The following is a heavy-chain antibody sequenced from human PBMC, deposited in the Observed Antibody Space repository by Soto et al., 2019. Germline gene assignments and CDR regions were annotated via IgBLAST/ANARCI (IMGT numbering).Heavy chain of an antibody. J-gene: IGHJ6*02. V-gene: IGHV3-48*02. Sequence: PGGSLRLSCVASGFTFSLHSMNWVRQAPGKGLDWLSYISGRSTTICSADSVKGRFTISRDNVKHSLYWQMNSLRDEDTAVYYCARDLEYCSGYDSCYYYCMDGWDQGTRVTVAS. D-gene: IGHD2-15*01. CDR3: ARDLEYCSGYDSCYYYCMDG. CDR1: GFTFSLHS. CDR2: ISGRSTTI.